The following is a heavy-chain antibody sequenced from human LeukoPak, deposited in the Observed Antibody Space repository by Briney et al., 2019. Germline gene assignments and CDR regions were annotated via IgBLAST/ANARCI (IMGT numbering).Heavy chain of an antibody. CDR3: AGEAYSSGWLRTYYYYGMDV. Sequence: SVTVSCKASGGTFSSYAISWVRQAPGQGLEWMGGIIPIFGTANYAQKFQGRVTITADESTSTAYMELSSLRSEDTAVYYCAGEAYSSGWLRTYYYYGMDVWGQGTTVTVSS. D-gene: IGHD6-19*01. J-gene: IGHJ6*02. CDR1: GGTFSSYA. CDR2: IIPIFGTA. V-gene: IGHV1-69*13.